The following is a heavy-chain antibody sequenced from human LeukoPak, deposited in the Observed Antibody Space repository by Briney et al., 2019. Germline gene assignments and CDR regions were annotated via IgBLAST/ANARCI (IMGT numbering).Heavy chain of an antibody. CDR1: GYTFTSYA. J-gene: IGHJ4*02. CDR3: ARVYYDSSGYQKFDY. D-gene: IGHD3-22*01. Sequence: ASVKVSCKASGYTFTSYAMNWVRQAPGQGLEWMGWISAYNGNTNYAQKFQGRVTMTTDTSTSTAYMELRSLRSDDTAVYYCARVYYDSSGYQKFDYWGQGTLVTVSS. CDR2: ISAYNGNT. V-gene: IGHV1-18*01.